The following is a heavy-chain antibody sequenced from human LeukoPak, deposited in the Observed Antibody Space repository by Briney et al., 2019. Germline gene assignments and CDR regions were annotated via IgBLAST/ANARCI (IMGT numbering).Heavy chain of an antibody. D-gene: IGHD3-16*01. Sequence: SETLSLTCTVSGGSISSYYWSWIRQPPGKGLEWIGEINHSGSTNYNPSLKSRVTISVDTSKNQFSLKLSSVTAADTVVYYCARAVGSYGVDYWGQGTLVTVSS. CDR1: GGSISSYY. CDR3: ARAVGSYGVDY. CDR2: INHSGST. V-gene: IGHV4-34*01. J-gene: IGHJ4*02.